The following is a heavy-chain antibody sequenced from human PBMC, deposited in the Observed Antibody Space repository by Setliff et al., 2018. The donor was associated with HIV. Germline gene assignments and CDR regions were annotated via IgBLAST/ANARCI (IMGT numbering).Heavy chain of an antibody. CDR1: GGTFSSYA. J-gene: IGHJ4*02. CDR3: ARGAPAINDY. V-gene: IGHV1-18*01. Sequence: ASVKVSCKASGGTFSSYAISWVRQAPGQGLEWMGWISTYSDETSYSQNLQGRLTMTTDTSTGTAYMELRSLRSDDTAVYYCARGAPAINDYWGQGTLVTVSS. D-gene: IGHD6-25*01. CDR2: ISTYSDET.